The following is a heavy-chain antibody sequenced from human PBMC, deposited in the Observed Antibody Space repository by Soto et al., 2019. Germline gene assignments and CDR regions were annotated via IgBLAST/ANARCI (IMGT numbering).Heavy chain of an antibody. CDR3: ARDVGYCSGGSCYSAGSWFDP. CDR1: GFTFSDYY. V-gene: IGHV3-11*01. J-gene: IGHJ5*02. CDR2: ISSSGSTI. Sequence: GGSLRLSCAASGFTFSDYYMSWIRQAPGKGLEWVSYISSSGSTIYYADSVKGRFTISRDNAKNSLYLQMNSLRAEDTAVYYCARDVGYCSGGSCYSAGSWFDPWGQGTLVTVSS. D-gene: IGHD2-15*01.